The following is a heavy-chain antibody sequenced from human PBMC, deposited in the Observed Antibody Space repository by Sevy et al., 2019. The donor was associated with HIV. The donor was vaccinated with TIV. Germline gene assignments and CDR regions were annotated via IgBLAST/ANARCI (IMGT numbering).Heavy chain of an antibody. CDR1: GFTFSGSA. Sequence: GGSLRLSCAASGFTFSGSAMQWVRQASGKGLEWVGRIRSKGNSYATAYAASVKGRFTISRDDSKNTEYLQMISLKTEDTAVYYCTRGGARDSSSWYDYFDYWGQGTLVTVSS. J-gene: IGHJ4*02. D-gene: IGHD6-13*01. CDR3: TRGGARDSSSWYDYFDY. CDR2: IRSKGNSYAT. V-gene: IGHV3-73*01.